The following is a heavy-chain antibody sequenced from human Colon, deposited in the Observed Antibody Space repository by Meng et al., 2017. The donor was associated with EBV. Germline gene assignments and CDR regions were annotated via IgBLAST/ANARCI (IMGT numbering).Heavy chain of an antibody. CDR2: TSHSGST. J-gene: IGHJ5*02. CDR3: VRSSAWVRTGFDH. CDR1: GGSISRSDW. V-gene: IGHV4-4*02. Sequence: QLQLQESGPGLGQPSQTLSPTRAVSGGSISRSDWWSWVRQPPGKGLEWIGETSHSGSTDYSPSLKSRVTISLDTSKSQFSLMLTSVTAADTAVYYCVRSSAWVRTGFDHWCQGTLVTVSA. D-gene: IGHD6-19*01.